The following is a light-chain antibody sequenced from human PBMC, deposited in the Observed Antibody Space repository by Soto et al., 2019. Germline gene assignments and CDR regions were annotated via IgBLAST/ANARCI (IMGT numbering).Light chain of an antibody. Sequence: EILFTQSPGTPSLSPGERATPSCRTSQSVSNNYLAWYQQKPGQAPRLLIYGASSRATGIPDRFSGSGSGTDFTLSISRLEPEDFAVYYCQQYSSLWTFGQGTKVDNK. CDR2: GAS. CDR3: QQYSSLWT. V-gene: IGKV3-20*01. J-gene: IGKJ1*01. CDR1: QSVSNNY.